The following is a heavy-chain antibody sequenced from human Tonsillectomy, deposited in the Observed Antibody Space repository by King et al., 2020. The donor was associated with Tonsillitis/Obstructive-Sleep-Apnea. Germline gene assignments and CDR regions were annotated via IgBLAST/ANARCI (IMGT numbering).Heavy chain of an antibody. CDR3: AGAGNYKRLPPNFAY. J-gene: IGHJ4*02. Sequence: VQLVESGGGVVQPGRSLRLSCAASGFTFSSYAMHWVRQAPGKALEWVALISYDGRNKFYTDSVKGRFTISRDNSKNTLYLQMSSLRADDTAVYSCAGAGNYKRLPPNFAYWAREPWSPSPQ. D-gene: IGHD1-7*01. V-gene: IGHV3-30*10. CDR2: ISYDGRNK. CDR1: GFTFSSYA.